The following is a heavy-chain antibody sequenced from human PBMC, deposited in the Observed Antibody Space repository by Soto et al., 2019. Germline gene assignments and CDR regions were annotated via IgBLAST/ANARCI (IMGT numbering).Heavy chain of an antibody. CDR2: IYQSGNT. Sequence: SETLSLTCIVSNYSISSGYHWGWIRQPPGKGLEGIGTIYQSGNTYQNPSLKSRVILSIDTSKNQFSLNLRNVTAADTAVYYCVRGKVNFDFWGKGILVTVSS. CDR3: VRGKVNFDF. J-gene: IGHJ4*02. V-gene: IGHV4-38-2*02. CDR1: NYSISSGYH.